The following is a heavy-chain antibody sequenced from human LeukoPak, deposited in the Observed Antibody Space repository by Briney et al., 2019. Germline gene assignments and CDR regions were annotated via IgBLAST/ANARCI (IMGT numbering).Heavy chain of an antibody. Sequence: GSSVKASCKASGGTFSSYAISWVRQAPGQGLEWMGGIIPIFGTANYAQKFQGRVTITADESTSTAYMELSSLRSEDTAVYYCARATRIAARHTPYYFDYWGQGTLVTVSS. CDR3: ARATRIAARHTPYYFDY. CDR2: IIPIFGTA. CDR1: GGTFSSYA. V-gene: IGHV1-69*01. D-gene: IGHD6-6*01. J-gene: IGHJ4*02.